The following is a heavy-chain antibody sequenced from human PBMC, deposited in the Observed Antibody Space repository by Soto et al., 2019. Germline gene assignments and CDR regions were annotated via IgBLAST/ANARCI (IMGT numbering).Heavy chain of an antibody. D-gene: IGHD2-15*01. CDR3: ARAGYCSGGSCYSLFFDP. CDR1: GYTFTSYG. CDR2: ISAYNGNT. Sequence: QVQLVQSGAEVKKPGASVKVSCKASGYTFTSYGISWVRQAPGQALEWMGWISAYNGNTNYAQKLQGRVTMTTDTSSSTAYMELRSLRSNDTAVYYCARAGYCSGGSCYSLFFDPWGQGTLVTVSS. V-gene: IGHV1-18*01. J-gene: IGHJ5*02.